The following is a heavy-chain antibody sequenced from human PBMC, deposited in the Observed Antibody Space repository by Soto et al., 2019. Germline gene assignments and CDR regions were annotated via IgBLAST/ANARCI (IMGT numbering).Heavy chain of an antibody. CDR1: GGTIKTYT. CDR3: ATGEVVPSFPNWLDT. Sequence: VQFVQSGAELKKPGSSVRVSCRASGGTIKTYTLSWVRQAPGQELEWMGAFIPSFPAPNFAQQFKGRLTLTVDESTNTGFMELSGLRPEDQALYFCATGEVVPSFPNWLDTWGQGTHVIVSS. V-gene: IGHV1-69*12. CDR2: FIPSFPAP. J-gene: IGHJ5*02. D-gene: IGHD2-21*01.